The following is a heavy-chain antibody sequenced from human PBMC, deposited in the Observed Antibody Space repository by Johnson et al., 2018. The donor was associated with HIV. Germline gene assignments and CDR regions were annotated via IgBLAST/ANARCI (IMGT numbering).Heavy chain of an antibody. D-gene: IGHD2-2*01. J-gene: IGHJ3*02. CDR3: ARGGLGYQNIHDTFDI. V-gene: IGHV3-7*05. CDR1: EFIFSSYW. Sequence: VQLVESGGGLVQPGGSLRLSCVVSEFIFSSYWMSWVRQAPGKGLEWVANINQDGSEKYYADSVKGRFTISRDNAKNSLYLQMNSLRVEDTALYYCARGGLGYQNIHDTFDIWGQGTMVTVSS. CDR2: INQDGSEK.